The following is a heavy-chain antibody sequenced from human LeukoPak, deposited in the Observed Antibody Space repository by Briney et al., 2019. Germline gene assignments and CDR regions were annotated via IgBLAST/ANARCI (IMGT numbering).Heavy chain of an antibody. CDR1: GDSISPYY. CDR3: ARTMVRGVIKPFDY. D-gene: IGHD3-10*01. V-gene: IGHV4-59*12. CDR2: VYYSGST. J-gene: IGHJ4*02. Sequence: PSETLSLTCTVSGDSISPYYWSWIRQPPGKGLEWIGYVYYSGSTNYNPSLKSRVTMSADTSHNQFSLKLSSVTAADTAVYYCARTMVRGVIKPFDYWGQGTLVTVSS.